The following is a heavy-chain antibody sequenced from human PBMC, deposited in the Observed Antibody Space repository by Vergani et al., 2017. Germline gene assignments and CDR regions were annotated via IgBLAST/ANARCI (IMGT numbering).Heavy chain of an antibody. V-gene: IGHV3-23*01. CDR2: ISGSGGFT. CDR3: AKDNVPGYYDSSGYCDY. Sequence: EVQVLESGGGLVQPGGSLRLSCAASGFTFTNFAMTWVRQAPGEGLEWVSGISGSGGFTYYADSVKGRFTISRDNSKNTMFLQMNNLRAEDTAVYYCAKDNVPGYYDSSGYCDYWGQGTLVTVSS. J-gene: IGHJ4*02. D-gene: IGHD3-22*01. CDR1: GFTFTNFA.